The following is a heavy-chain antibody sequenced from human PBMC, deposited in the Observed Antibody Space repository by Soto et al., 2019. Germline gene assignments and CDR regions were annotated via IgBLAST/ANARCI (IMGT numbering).Heavy chain of an antibody. V-gene: IGHV4-59*08. Sequence: QVQLQESGPGLVKPSETLSLTCTVSGSPISSYYWSWFRQPPGQGLEYYTGTTTYNPSFKSRITISLDTSKSQFSLNLRSVTAADTAVYYCARLGDYYQAFDYWGQGALVTVSS. CDR3: ARLGDYYQAFDY. D-gene: IGHD3-22*01. CDR2: YTGTT. CDR1: GSPISSYY. J-gene: IGHJ4*02.